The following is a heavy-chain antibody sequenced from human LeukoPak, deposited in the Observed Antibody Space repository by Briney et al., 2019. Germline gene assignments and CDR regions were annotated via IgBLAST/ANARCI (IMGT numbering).Heavy chain of an antibody. V-gene: IGHV3-23*01. CDR1: GFTLGAM. CDR3: AKYRGFGDSYDS. CDR2: IGDSGGST. D-gene: IGHD3-10*01. J-gene: IGHJ4*02. Sequence: GGSLRLSCAASGFTLGAMSWLRQAPGKGLEWVSTIGDSGGSTYYADSVKGRFTISRDNSKNTLYLQMNSLRAEDSSVYYCAKYRGFGDSYDSWGQGTLVTVSS.